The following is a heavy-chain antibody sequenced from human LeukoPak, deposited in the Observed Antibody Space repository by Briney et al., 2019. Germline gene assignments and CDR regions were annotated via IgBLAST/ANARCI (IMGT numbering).Heavy chain of an antibody. CDR2: IYPGDSDT. J-gene: IGHJ4*02. CDR1: GYSFTSYW. D-gene: IGHD3-22*01. V-gene: IGHV5-51*01. CDR3: ARRPYGTPYYYDSSGYHFDY. Sequence: GESLKISCKGSGYSFTSYWIGWVRQLPGKGLEWMGIIYPGDSDTRYSPSFQGQVTISADKSISTAYLQWSSLKASDTAMYYCARRPYGTPYYYDSSGYHFDYWGQGTLVTVSS.